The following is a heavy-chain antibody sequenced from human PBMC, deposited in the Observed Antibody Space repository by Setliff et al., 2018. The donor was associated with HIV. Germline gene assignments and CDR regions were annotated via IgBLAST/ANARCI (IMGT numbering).Heavy chain of an antibody. D-gene: IGHD6-19*01. Sequence: ASETLSLTCTVSGGSISSSSYYWGWIRQPPGKGLEWIGSIYYSGSTYYNPSLKSRVTISVDTSKNQVSLKLSSVTAADTAVYYCARLSYSIGWYYFDYWGQGTLVTVSS. CDR3: ARLSYSIGWYYFDY. V-gene: IGHV4-39*01. J-gene: IGHJ4*02. CDR2: IYYSGST. CDR1: GGSISSSSYY.